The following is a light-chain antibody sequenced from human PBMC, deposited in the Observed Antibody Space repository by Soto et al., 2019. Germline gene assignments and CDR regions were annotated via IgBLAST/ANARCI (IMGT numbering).Light chain of an antibody. Sequence: QSVLTQPPSASGSPGQSVTISCTGTSSDVGGYDCVSWYQQHPGKAPKLIMYEVSKRPSGVPDRFSGSKSGNTASLTVSGLQPEDEADYYCTSYAGINILYIFGTGTKLTVL. CDR2: EVS. CDR1: SSDVGGYDC. V-gene: IGLV2-8*01. J-gene: IGLJ1*01. CDR3: TSYAGINILYI.